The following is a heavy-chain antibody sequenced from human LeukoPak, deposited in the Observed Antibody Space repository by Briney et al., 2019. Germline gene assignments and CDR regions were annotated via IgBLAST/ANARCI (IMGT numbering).Heavy chain of an antibody. V-gene: IGHV4-59*10. Sequence: SETLSLTCAVYGGSFSGYYWSWIRQPAGKGLEWIGRIYTSGSTNYNPSLKSRVTISVDTSKNQFSLKLSSVTAADTAVYYCARSPAVAGFNWFDPWGQGTLVTVSS. CDR2: IYTSGST. J-gene: IGHJ5*02. D-gene: IGHD6-19*01. CDR1: GGSFSGYY. CDR3: ARSPAVAGFNWFDP.